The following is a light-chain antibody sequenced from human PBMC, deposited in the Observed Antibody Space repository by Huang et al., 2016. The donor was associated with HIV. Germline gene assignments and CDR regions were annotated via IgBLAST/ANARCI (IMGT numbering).Light chain of an antibody. V-gene: IGKV3-11*01. CDR3: QRRNNWPPWT. J-gene: IGKJ1*01. CDR2: DAS. Sequence: EIVLTQSPATLSLSPGEGATLSCRASQSIGSYLAWYQQRPGQAPRLLIYDASIRATGIPARFSGRGSGTDFTLTISSLEPEDFAVYYCQRRNNWPPWTFGQGTKVELK. CDR1: QSIGSY.